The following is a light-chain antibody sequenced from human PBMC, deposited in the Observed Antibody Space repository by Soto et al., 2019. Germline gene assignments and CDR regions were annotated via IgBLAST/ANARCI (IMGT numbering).Light chain of an antibody. J-gene: IGKJ1*01. CDR2: DAS. CDR1: QSVSSY. V-gene: IGKV3-11*01. CDR3: QQRSNPPEWT. Sequence: EIVLTQSPATLSLSPGERATLSCRASQSVSSYLAWYQQKPGQAPRLLIYDASNRATGIPARFSGSGSGTDFTLTISSLEPEDFAVSYCQQRSNPPEWTFGQGTKVEIK.